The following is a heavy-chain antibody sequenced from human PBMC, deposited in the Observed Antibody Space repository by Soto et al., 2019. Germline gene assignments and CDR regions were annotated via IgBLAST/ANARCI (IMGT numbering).Heavy chain of an antibody. CDR1: GFTLKDSA. CDR2: STYIGGTP. Sequence: PGGSLRLSCSASGFTLKDSAMHWVRQAPGRGLEQVAASTYIGGTPYYADSVKGRFTISRDNSQNTLYLQMSSLRPEDTGVYFCVKDYSHGRFKDYWGQGTLVTVSS. V-gene: IGHV3-64D*06. CDR3: VKDYSHGRFKDY. J-gene: IGHJ4*02. D-gene: IGHD1-26*01.